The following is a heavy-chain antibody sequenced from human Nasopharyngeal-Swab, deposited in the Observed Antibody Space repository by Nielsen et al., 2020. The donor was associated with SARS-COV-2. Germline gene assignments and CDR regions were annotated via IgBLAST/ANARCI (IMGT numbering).Heavy chain of an antibody. V-gene: IGHV4-4*02. Sequence: GSLRLSCAVSGGPISSSNWWSWVRQPPGKGLEWIGEIYHSGSTNYNPSLKSRVTISVDKSKNQFSLKLSSVTAADTAVYYCARNMADIVLMVYGGDGNWFDPWGQGTLVTVSS. CDR1: GGPISSSNW. CDR3: ARNMADIVLMVYGGDGNWFDP. J-gene: IGHJ5*02. CDR2: IYHSGST. D-gene: IGHD2-8*01.